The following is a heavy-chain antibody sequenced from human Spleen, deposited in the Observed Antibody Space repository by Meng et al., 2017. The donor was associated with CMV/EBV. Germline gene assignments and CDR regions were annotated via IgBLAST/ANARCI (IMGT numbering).Heavy chain of an antibody. V-gene: IGHV4-39*01. CDR1: GGSISSSSYY. D-gene: IGHD6-13*01. CDR2: IYYSGST. Sequence: SETLSLTCTVSGGSISSSSYYWGWIRQPPGKGLEWIGSIYYSGSTYYNPSLNSRVSISVDTSKNQFSLKLSSVTAADTPVYYCARHLIAAAGTGWVDPWGQGTLVTVSS. CDR3: ARHLIAAAGTGWVDP. J-gene: IGHJ5*02.